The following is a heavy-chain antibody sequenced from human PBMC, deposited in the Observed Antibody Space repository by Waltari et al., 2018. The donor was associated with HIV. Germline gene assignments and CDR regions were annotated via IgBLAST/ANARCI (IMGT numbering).Heavy chain of an antibody. D-gene: IGHD6-19*01. Sequence: QLQLQESGPGLVKPSETLSITCTVSGGSISSSSYYWGWIRQHPGKGLEWIGSIYYSGSTYYNPSLKSRVTISVDTSKNQFSLKLSSVTAADTAVYYCATQNPGIAVAGRYYYYYGMDVWGQGTTVTVSS. J-gene: IGHJ6*02. V-gene: IGHV4-39*01. CDR3: ATQNPGIAVAGRYYYYYGMDV. CDR2: IYYSGST. CDR1: GGSISSSSYY.